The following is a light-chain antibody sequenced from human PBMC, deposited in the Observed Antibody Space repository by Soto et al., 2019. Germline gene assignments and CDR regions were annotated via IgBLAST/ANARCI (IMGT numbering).Light chain of an antibody. CDR2: DAS. CDR3: KQRRDWPPT. V-gene: IGKV3-11*01. J-gene: IGKJ4*01. Sequence: DIVLTQSPATLSLSPGERATLSCRASQSVSSYLAWYQQKPGQAPRLLIYDASNRASGIPARFSGSGSGTDFTLTISSLEPEDFAVYYCKQRRDWPPTFGGGTKLEIK. CDR1: QSVSSY.